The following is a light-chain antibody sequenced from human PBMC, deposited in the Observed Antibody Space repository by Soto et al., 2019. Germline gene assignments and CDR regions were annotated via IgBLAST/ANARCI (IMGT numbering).Light chain of an antibody. J-gene: IGKJ1*01. Sequence: EIELTQSPATLSVSPMERATLSCRASQSVSSNLAWYQQKPGQAPRLLIFGASIRATGIPARFSGGGSGTEFTLTISSLQSEDFAIYYCQQYNNWPRAFGQGTKVDI. CDR2: GAS. V-gene: IGKV3D-15*01. CDR1: QSVSSN. CDR3: QQYNNWPRA.